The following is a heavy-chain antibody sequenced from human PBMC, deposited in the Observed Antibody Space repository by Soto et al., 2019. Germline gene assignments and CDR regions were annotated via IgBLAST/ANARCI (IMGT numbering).Heavy chain of an antibody. CDR3: ARDRGGYDRLYYYHGMDV. V-gene: IGHV3-11*06. D-gene: IGHD5-12*01. Sequence: GGSLRLSCAASGFTFSDYYMSWIRQAPGKWLEYISYISSSSGSTNYADSVKGRFTISRDNAKNSLYLQMSSLRAEDTAVYHCARDRGGYDRLYYYHGMDVWGQGTTVTVSS. CDR1: GFTFSDYY. CDR2: ISSSSGST. J-gene: IGHJ6*02.